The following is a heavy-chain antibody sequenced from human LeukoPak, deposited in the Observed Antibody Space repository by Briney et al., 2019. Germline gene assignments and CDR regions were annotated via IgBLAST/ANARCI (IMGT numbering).Heavy chain of an antibody. CDR2: IYSGGST. J-gene: IGHJ4*02. V-gene: IGHV3-66*01. D-gene: IGHD6-19*01. CDR3: ARAGRAVAGTRDY. Sequence: GGSLGFSGAASGFTFCNAWRGWVAQAPGKGREGGSVIYSGGSTYYADYVKGRFTISRDNSKNTLYLQMNSLRAEDTAVYYCARAGRAVAGTRDYWGQGTLVTVSS. CDR1: GFTFCNAW.